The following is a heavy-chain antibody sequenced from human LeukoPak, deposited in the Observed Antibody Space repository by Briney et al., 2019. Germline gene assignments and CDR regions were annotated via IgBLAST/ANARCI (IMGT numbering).Heavy chain of an antibody. J-gene: IGHJ3*02. CDR3: ARSRSGYSYDHAAFDI. CDR2: IDYRGST. CDR1: GGSISNYY. V-gene: IGHV4-59*01. D-gene: IGHD5-18*01. Sequence: SETLSLTCTVSGGSISNYYWSWIRQPPGKGLEWIAYIDYRGSTTYNPSLRSRVTISVDTSRNQFSLKLSSVTAADTAVYYCARSRSGYSYDHAAFDIWGQGTMVTVSS.